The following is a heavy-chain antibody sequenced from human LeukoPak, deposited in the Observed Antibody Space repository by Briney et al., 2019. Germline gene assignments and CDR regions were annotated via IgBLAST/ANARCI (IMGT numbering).Heavy chain of an antibody. V-gene: IGHV3-53*01. Sequence: GGSLRLSCAASGFTVSSNYMSWVRQAPGKGLEWVSVIYSDGSTYYADSVKGRFTISSDNSKNTLYLQMNSLRAEDTAVYYCARGPRGDGYNDYWGQGTLVTVSS. D-gene: IGHD5-24*01. CDR2: IYSDGST. CDR3: ARGPRGDGYNDY. J-gene: IGHJ4*02. CDR1: GFTVSSNY.